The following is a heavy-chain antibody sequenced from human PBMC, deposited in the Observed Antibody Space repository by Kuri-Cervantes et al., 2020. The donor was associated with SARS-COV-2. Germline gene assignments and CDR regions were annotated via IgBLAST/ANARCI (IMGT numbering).Heavy chain of an antibody. Sequence: GESLKISCAASGFNFRTYGLHWVRQAPGKGLEWVALISYDGSNKYYADSVKGRFTISRDNSKNTLYLQMNSLRAEDTAVYYCARGDYYDSSGYYLHYFDYWGQGTLVTVSS. CDR2: ISYDGSNK. V-gene: IGHV3-30*03. CDR3: ARGDYYDSSGYYLHYFDY. CDR1: GFNFRTYG. J-gene: IGHJ4*02. D-gene: IGHD3-22*01.